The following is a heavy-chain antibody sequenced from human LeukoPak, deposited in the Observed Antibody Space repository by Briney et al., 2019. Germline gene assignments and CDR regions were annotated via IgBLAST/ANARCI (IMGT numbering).Heavy chain of an antibody. V-gene: IGHV3-15*01. CDR3: AREYSSGWGPYYFDY. J-gene: IGHJ4*02. D-gene: IGHD6-19*01. CDR1: GFTFSNAW. CDR2: IKSKTDGGTT. Sequence: GGSLRLSCAASGFTFSNAWMSWVRQAPGKGLEWVGRIKSKTDGGTTDYAAPEKGRFTISRDDSKNTLYLQMNSLRAEDTAVYYCAREYSSGWGPYYFDYWGQGTLVTVSS.